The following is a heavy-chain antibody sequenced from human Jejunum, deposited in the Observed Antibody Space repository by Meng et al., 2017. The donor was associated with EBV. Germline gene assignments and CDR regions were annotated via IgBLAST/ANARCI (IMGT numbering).Heavy chain of an antibody. CDR1: GGSVNSGNVY. Sequence: RRQESGPGLLKPSATLSLTCPVSGGSVNSGNVYWSWIRQPPGKGLEWIGYIYYSGSTNYIPSLKSRVTISLDTSKNQFSLKLSSVTAADTAVYYCAGLRYSGYDRAFDYWGQGALVTVSS. D-gene: IGHD5-12*01. J-gene: IGHJ4*02. CDR2: IYYSGST. V-gene: IGHV4-61*01. CDR3: AGLRYSGYDRAFDY.